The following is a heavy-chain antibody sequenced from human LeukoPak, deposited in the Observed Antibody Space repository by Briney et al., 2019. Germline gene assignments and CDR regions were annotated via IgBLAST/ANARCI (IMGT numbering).Heavy chain of an antibody. CDR2: IAYNGNPT. Sequence: GGSLRLSSAASGFTFSSYGMHWVRQAPGKGLEWVAVIAYNGNPTIYTDCVKGRFTIARDNSKSTLFLQMDSLTTEDTAVYYCARDPFGGMPDYLDLWGQGTLVTVSS. J-gene: IGHJ4*02. D-gene: IGHD3-10*01. CDR1: GFTFSSYG. CDR3: ARDPFGGMPDYLDL. V-gene: IGHV3-30*19.